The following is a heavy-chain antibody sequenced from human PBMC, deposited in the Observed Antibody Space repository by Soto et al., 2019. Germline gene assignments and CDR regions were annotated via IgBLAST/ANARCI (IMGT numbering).Heavy chain of an antibody. CDR2: ISGSGGST. D-gene: IGHD7-27*01. CDR1: GFTFSSYA. CDR3: AKGTGDRNYYYYYYYMDV. J-gene: IGHJ6*03. Sequence: PGGSLRLSCAASGFTFSSYAMSWVRQAPGKGLEWVSAISGSGGSTYYADSVKGRFTISRDNSKNTLYLQMNSLRAEDTAVYYCAKGTGDRNYYYYYYYMDVWGKGTTVTVSS. V-gene: IGHV3-23*01.